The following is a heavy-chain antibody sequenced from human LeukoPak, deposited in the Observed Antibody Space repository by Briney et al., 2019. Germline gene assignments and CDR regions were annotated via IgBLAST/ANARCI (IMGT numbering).Heavy chain of an antibody. CDR2: ISSSSSYI. V-gene: IGHV3-21*01. CDR3: SRDRYDILAGYPELYYFDY. CDR1: GFTFSSYS. J-gene: IGHJ4*02. Sequence: GGSLRLSCAASGFTFSSYSMNWVRQAPGKGLEWVSSISSSSSYIYYADSVKGRFTISRDNTKNSLYLQMNSLRAEDRAVCYCSRDRYDILAGYPELYYFDYWGQGTLVTVSS. D-gene: IGHD3-9*01.